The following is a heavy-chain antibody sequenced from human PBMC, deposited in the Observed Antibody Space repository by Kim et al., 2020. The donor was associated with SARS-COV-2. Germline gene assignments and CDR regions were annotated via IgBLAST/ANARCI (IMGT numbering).Heavy chain of an antibody. CDR3: ASHVSYYFDSIVHFDY. CDR1: GGSISSYY. V-gene: IGHV4-59*08. CDR2: IYYSGST. J-gene: IGHJ4*01. D-gene: IGHD3-22*01. Sequence: SETLSLTCTVSGGSISSYYWSWIRQPTGKGLEWIGYIYYSGSTNYNPSLKSRVTISVDTSKNQFSLKLSSVTAADTVVYYCASHVSYYFDSIVHFDYWG.